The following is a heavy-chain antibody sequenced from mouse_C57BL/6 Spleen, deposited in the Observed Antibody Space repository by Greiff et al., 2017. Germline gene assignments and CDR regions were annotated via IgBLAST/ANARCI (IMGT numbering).Heavy chain of an antibody. J-gene: IGHJ4*01. CDR3: ARYDGYGYAMDY. D-gene: IGHD2-2*01. CDR2: IRNKANGYTT. CDR1: GFTFTDYY. V-gene: IGHV7-3*01. Sequence: DVKLVESGGGLVQPGGSLSLSCAASGFTFTDYYMSWVRQPPGKALEWLGFIRNKANGYTTEYSASVKGRFTISRDNSQSILYLQMNALRAEDSATYYCARYDGYGYAMDYWGQGTSVTVSS.